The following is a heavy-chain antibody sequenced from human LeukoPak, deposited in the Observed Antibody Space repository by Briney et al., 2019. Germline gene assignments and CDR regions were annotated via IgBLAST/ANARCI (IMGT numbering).Heavy chain of an antibody. D-gene: IGHD1-1*01. CDR1: GYTFTGSY. J-gene: IGHJ4*02. V-gene: IGHV1-2*04. Sequence: ALVKASCKASGYTFTGSYMPCVRQSPGQRLECMGWINPYSGGTNYAQKLQGWVTMTRDTSISTAYMQLSRLRSDGTAVYYCAKEEAGTTDCAHGGQGTVDTVSS. CDR2: INPYSGGT. CDR3: AKEEAGTTDCAH.